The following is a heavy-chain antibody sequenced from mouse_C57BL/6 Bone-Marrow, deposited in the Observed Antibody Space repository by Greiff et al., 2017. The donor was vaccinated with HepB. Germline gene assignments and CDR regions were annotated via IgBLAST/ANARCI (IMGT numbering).Heavy chain of an antibody. J-gene: IGHJ3*01. D-gene: IGHD1-1*01. Sequence: VQRVESGAELVKPGASVKISCKASGYAFSSYWMNWVKQRPGKGLEWIGQIYPGDGDTNYNGKFKGKATLTADKSSSTAYMQLSSLTSEDSAVYFCARGRGSSFAYWGQGTLVTVSA. CDR2: IYPGDGDT. CDR3: ARGRGSSFAY. CDR1: GYAFSSYW. V-gene: IGHV1-80*01.